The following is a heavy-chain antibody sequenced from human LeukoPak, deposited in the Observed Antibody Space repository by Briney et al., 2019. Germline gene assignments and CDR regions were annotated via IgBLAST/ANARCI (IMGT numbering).Heavy chain of an antibody. J-gene: IGHJ3*02. Sequence: ASVKVSCKASGGTFSSYAISWVRQAPGQGLEWMGGIIPIFGTANYAQKCQGRVTITADKSTSTAYMELSSLRSEDTAVYYCARDPSLDAFDIRGQGTMVTVSS. CDR1: GGTFSSYA. CDR3: ARDPSLDAFDI. CDR2: IIPIFGTA. V-gene: IGHV1-69*06. D-gene: IGHD6-6*01.